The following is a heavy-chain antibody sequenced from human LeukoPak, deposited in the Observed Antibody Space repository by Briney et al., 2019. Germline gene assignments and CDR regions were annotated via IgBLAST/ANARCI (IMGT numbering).Heavy chain of an antibody. CDR2: IIPILGIA. Sequence: GASVKVSCKASGGTFSSYDISWVRQAPGQGLEWMGRIIPILGIANYAQKFQGRVTITADKSTSTAYMELSCLRSEDTAVYYCARDLPLDDIVVVPAAKLYYYYGMDVWGQGTTVTVSS. D-gene: IGHD2-2*01. CDR3: ARDLPLDDIVVVPAAKLYYYYGMDV. J-gene: IGHJ6*02. CDR1: GGTFSSYD. V-gene: IGHV1-69*04.